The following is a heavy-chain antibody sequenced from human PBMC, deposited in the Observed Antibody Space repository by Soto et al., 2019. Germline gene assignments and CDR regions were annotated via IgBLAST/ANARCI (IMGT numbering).Heavy chain of an antibody. CDR3: ARDRAPVEMATIYYFDY. D-gene: IGHD5-12*01. CDR1: GGTFSRYA. Sequence: SVKVSCKASGGTFSRYAISWVRQAPGQGLEWMGGIIPIFGTANYAQKFQGRVTITADESTSTAYMELSSLRSEDTAVYYCARDRAPVEMATIYYFDYWGQGTLVTVSS. J-gene: IGHJ4*02. V-gene: IGHV1-69*13. CDR2: IIPIFGTA.